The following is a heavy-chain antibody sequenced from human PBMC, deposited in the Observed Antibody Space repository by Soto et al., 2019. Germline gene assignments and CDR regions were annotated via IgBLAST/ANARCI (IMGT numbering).Heavy chain of an antibody. CDR1: GGSISSGGYY. CDR3: ARDIAKTNNWFDP. Sequence: QVQLQESGPGLVKPSQTLSLTCSVSGGSISSGGYYWSWIRQHPGKGLEWIGYIYYSGSTYYNPSLKSRVTISVDTSKNQFSLKLSYVTAADTAMYYCARDIAKTNNWFDPWGQGTLVTVSS. J-gene: IGHJ5*02. CDR2: IYYSGST. V-gene: IGHV4-31*03.